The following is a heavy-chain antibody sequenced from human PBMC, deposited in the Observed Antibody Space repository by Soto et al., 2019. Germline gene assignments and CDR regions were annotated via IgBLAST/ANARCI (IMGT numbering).Heavy chain of an antibody. V-gene: IGHV4-30-2*01. Sequence: SETLSLTCAVSGGSISSGGYSWSWIRQPPGKGLEWIGYIYHSGSTYYNPSLKSRVTISVDRSKNQFSLKLSSVTAADTAVYYCARVRWLRGRRSYFDYWGQGTPVTVSS. CDR1: GGSISSGGYS. D-gene: IGHD5-12*01. CDR2: IYHSGST. CDR3: ARVRWLRGRRSYFDY. J-gene: IGHJ4*02.